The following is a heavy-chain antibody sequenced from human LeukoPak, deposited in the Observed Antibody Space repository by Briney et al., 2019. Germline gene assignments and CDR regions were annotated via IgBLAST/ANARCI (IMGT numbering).Heavy chain of an antibody. CDR1: GYTFTSYD. D-gene: IGHD6-6*01. Sequence: ASVKVSCKASGYTFTSYDINWVRQATGQGLEWVGWMNPNSGNTGYAQKFQGRVTMTRNTSISTAYMELSSLRSEDTAVHYCARVRGVAARPFDYWGQGTLVTVSS. CDR2: MNPNSGNT. J-gene: IGHJ4*02. CDR3: ARVRGVAARPFDY. V-gene: IGHV1-8*01.